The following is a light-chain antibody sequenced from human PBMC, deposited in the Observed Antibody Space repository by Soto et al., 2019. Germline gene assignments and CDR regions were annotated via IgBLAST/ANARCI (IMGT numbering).Light chain of an antibody. J-gene: IGKJ2*01. V-gene: IGKV3-20*01. CDR1: QSVSDSS. Sequence: EIVLTHSPGTLSLSPGERATLSCGASQSVSDSSLAWYHQKPGQAPRLLIYGASRRATGIPDTFSGSGSGTDFTLTIIRPEPEDFAVYYGQLYGDSPMYTFGQGTKLEIK. CDR3: QLYGDSPMYT. CDR2: GAS.